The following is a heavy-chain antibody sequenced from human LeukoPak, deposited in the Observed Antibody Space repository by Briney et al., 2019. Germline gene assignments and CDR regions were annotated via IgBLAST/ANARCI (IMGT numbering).Heavy chain of an antibody. CDR3: AREFSLLGFHGDYYYGMDV. Sequence: GASVKVSCKASGYTFTGYYMHWVRQAPGQGLEWMGWINPNSGGTNYAQKFQGWVTMTRDTSISTAYMELSRLRSDDTAVYYCAREFSLLGFHGDYYYGMDVWGQGTTVTVSS. V-gene: IGHV1-2*04. CDR1: GYTFTGYY. D-gene: IGHD3-10*01. CDR2: INPNSGGT. J-gene: IGHJ6*02.